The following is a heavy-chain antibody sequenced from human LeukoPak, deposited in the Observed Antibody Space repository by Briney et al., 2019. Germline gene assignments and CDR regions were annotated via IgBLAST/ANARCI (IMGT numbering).Heavy chain of an antibody. Sequence: GGSLRLSCTASGFAFGSYAMAWVRQAPGKGLEGVAAIGSDYDRVHEDSVKGRFTISRDNSKNTLYLHMNSLRAEDTAVYYCAKERAGYTNPYYLDYWGQGTLVTVSS. V-gene: IGHV3-23*01. CDR1: GFAFGSYA. CDR3: AKERAGYTNPYYLDY. CDR2: IGSDYDR. J-gene: IGHJ4*02. D-gene: IGHD3-16*02.